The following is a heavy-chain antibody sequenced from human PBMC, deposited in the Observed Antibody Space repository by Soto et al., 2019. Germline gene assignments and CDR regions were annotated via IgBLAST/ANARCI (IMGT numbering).Heavy chain of an antibody. Sequence: QVQLQESGPGLVKPSQTLSLTCTVSGGSISSGDYYWSWIRQPPGKGLEWIGYIYYSGSTYYNPSVSSRVTPSLDTPNTQSSLKPSSVTAPDTAVYSSASKAPGVGRFFFDSWGQGTLVTVSS. J-gene: IGHJ4*02. CDR2: IYYSGST. CDR3: ASKAPGVGRFFFDS. D-gene: IGHD3-10*01. CDR1: GGSISSGDYY. V-gene: IGHV4-30-4*01.